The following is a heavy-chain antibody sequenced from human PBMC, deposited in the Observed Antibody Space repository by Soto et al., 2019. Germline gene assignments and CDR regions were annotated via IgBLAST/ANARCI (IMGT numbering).Heavy chain of an antibody. CDR2: ISSSSSYI. V-gene: IGHV3-21*01. CDR1: GFTFSSYS. CDR3: ARSPSYSSGSEYFQH. D-gene: IGHD6-19*01. Sequence: GGSLRLSCAASGFTFSSYSMNWVRQAPGKGLEWVSSISSSSSYIYYADSVKGRFTISRDNAKNSLYLQMNSLRAEDTAVYYCARSPSYSSGSEYFQHWGQGTLVTVSS. J-gene: IGHJ1*01.